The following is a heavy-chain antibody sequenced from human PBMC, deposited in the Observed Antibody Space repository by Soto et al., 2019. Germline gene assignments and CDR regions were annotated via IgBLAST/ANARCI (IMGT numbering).Heavy chain of an antibody. CDR2: IYYSGST. D-gene: IGHD5-12*01. CDR1: GDSIRSYY. Sequence: QVQLQESGPGLVKPSETLSLTCTVSGDSIRSYYWTWIRQPPGKGLELIGYIYYSGSTRYNPSLKSRVTISVDMSKNQFSLKLSSVIAADTAVYYCARAYAGFDNGLDVWGQGTAVTVSS. V-gene: IGHV4-59*01. CDR3: ARAYAGFDNGLDV. J-gene: IGHJ6*02.